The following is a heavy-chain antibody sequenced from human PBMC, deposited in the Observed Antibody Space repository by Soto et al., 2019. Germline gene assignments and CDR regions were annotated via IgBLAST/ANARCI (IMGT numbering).Heavy chain of an antibody. J-gene: IGHJ4*02. CDR2: ISYDGSNK. CDR3: ARDLSGITGTIDY. Sequence: GGSLRLSCAASGFTFSSYAMHWVRQAPGKGLEWVAVISYDGSNKYYADSVKGRFTISRDNSKNTLYLQMNSLRAEDTAVYYCARDLSGITGTIDYWGQGTLVTVSS. D-gene: IGHD1-20*01. CDR1: GFTFSSYA. V-gene: IGHV3-30*04.